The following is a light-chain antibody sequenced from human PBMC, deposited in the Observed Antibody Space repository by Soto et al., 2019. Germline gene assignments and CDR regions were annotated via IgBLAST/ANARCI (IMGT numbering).Light chain of an antibody. CDR3: QQYKNWPPLT. Sequence: EIVMTQSPATLSVSPGETATLSCRASQSVSYNLAWYQQKPGQGPRLLIYGALTRATGIPARFSGSGSGTEFTLTISSLQSEDFAVYYCQQYKNWPPLTVGGGTKVEIK. V-gene: IGKV3-15*01. J-gene: IGKJ4*01. CDR1: QSVSYN. CDR2: GAL.